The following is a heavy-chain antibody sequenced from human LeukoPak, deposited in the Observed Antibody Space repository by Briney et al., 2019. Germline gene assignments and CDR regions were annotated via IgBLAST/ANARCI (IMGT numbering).Heavy chain of an antibody. V-gene: IGHV1-2*02. CDR2: INPNSGGT. J-gene: IGHJ4*02. CDR3: ARSLGRDGYNSRKYYFDY. Sequence: ASVKVSCKASGYTFTGYYMHWVRQAPGQGLEWMGWINPNSGGTNYAQKFQGRVTMTRDTSISTAYMELSRLRSDDTAVYYCARSLGRDGYNSRKYYFDYWGQGTLVTVSS. D-gene: IGHD5-24*01. CDR1: GYTFTGYY.